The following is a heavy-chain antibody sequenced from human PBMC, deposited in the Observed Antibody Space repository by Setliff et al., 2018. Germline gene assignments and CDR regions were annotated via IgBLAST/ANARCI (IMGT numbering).Heavy chain of an antibody. CDR2: IYVTEST. D-gene: IGHD1-1*01. CDR3: ARDMGQPYYFES. CDR1: GDSISNYY. J-gene: IGHJ4*02. Sequence: PSETLSLTCTVSGDSISNYYWNWIRQPAGKGLEWIGRIYVTESTKYNPSLKSRVTLSIDTSKNQFSLKLSSVTAADAAVYYCARDMGQPYYFESWGLGTLVTVSS. V-gene: IGHV4-4*07.